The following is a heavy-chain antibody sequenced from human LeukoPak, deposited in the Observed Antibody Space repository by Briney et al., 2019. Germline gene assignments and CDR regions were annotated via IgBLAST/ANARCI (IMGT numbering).Heavy chain of an antibody. V-gene: IGHV4-39*01. J-gene: IGHJ4*02. CDR3: ARRNYEYVWGSYRHGFY. CDR1: GGSISSSSYY. D-gene: IGHD3-16*02. Sequence: SETLSLTCTVSGGSISSSSYYWGWIRQPPGKGLEWFGSMYYSGSTYYNPSLKSRVTISVDTSKNQFSLKLNSVIAADTAVYYCARRNYEYVWGSYRHGFYWGQGTLVTVSS. CDR2: MYYSGST.